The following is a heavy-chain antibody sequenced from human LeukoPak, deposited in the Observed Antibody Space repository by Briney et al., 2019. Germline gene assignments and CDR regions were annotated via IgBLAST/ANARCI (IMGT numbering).Heavy chain of an antibody. J-gene: IGHJ3*02. CDR3: AREGRYTHDAFDI. CDR2: TNWNGRST. V-gene: IGHV3-20*04. Sequence: PGGSLRLSCAASGFTFEGHGMSWVRQVPGKGLEWVSSTNWNGRSTTYADSVRGRFIISRDDAKNSQFLQMNSLRVEDTALYYCAREGRYTHDAFDIWGPGTVVTVS. D-gene: IGHD5-24*01. CDR1: GFTFEGHG.